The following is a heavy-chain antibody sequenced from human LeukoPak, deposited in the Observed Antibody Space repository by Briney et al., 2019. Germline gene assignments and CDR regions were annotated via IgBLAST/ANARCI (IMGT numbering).Heavy chain of an antibody. J-gene: IGHJ4*02. CDR2: INPSGGST. D-gene: IGHD2-15*01. V-gene: IGHV1-46*01. Sequence: GASVKVSCKASGHTFTSYYMHWVRQAPGQGLEWMGIINPSGGSTSYAQKFQGRVTMTRDTSTSTVYMELSSLRSEDTAVYYCATGTHCSGGSCFIYFDYWGQGTLVTVSS. CDR3: ATGTHCSGGSCFIYFDY. CDR1: GHTFTSYY.